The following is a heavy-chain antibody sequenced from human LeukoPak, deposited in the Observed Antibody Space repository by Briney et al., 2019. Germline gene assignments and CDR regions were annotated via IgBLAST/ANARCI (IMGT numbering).Heavy chain of an antibody. V-gene: IGHV4-39*01. CDR3: ARRRIAATDY. Sequence: SESLSLTCTVSGGSITSSSNYWDWIRQPPGKGLEWIVSISYSGTTYYNPSLKSRVTISVDTSKNQFSLNLSSVTAADTAIYYCARRRIAATDYWGQGTLVTVSS. CDR1: GGSITSSSNY. J-gene: IGHJ4*02. D-gene: IGHD6-13*01. CDR2: ISYSGTT.